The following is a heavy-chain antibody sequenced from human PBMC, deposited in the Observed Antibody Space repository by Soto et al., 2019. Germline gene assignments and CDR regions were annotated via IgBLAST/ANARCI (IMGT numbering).Heavy chain of an antibody. CDR1: GFTFSSYG. Sequence: PGGSLRLSCAASGFTFSSYGMHWVRQAPGKGLEWVAVIWYDGSNKYYADSVKGRFTISRDNSKNMMYLQMNSLRDDDTAVYYCARGNSDYYYGMDVWGQGTTVTVSS. V-gene: IGHV3-33*01. D-gene: IGHD4-4*01. CDR3: ARGNSDYYYGMDV. J-gene: IGHJ6*01. CDR2: IWYDGSNK.